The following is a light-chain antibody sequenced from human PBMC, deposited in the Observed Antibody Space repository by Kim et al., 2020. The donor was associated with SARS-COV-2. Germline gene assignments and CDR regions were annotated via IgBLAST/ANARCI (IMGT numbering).Light chain of an antibody. CDR2: AVS. J-gene: IGKJ4*01. CDR3: QQYANWPLT. CDR1: QNVGSS. Sequence: VSPGERATLSFRASQNVGSSLAWYQHQPGQAPRLLISAVSTRATGVPARFSASGSGTDFTLTISSLQSEDFTVYYCQQYANWPLTFGGGTKVDIK. V-gene: IGKV3-15*01.